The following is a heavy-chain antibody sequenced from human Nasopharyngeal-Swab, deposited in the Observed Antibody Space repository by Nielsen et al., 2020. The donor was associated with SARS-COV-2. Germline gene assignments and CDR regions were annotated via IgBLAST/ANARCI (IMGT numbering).Heavy chain of an antibody. CDR2: IYYTGST. CDR1: GGSIRNYY. V-gene: IGHV4-59*08. Sequence: SETLSLTCTVSGGSIRNYYWSWIRQPPGKGLEWIGYIYYTGSTDYNPSLKSRVTISVDTSRNQFSLKLSPVTATDTATYYCARRDYGTLFDYWGRGTLVTVSS. J-gene: IGHJ4*02. D-gene: IGHD4-17*01. CDR3: ARRDYGTLFDY.